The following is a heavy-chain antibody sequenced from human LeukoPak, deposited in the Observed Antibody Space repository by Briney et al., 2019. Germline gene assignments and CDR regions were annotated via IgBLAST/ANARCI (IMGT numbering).Heavy chain of an antibody. V-gene: IGHV3-30*18. CDR2: ISYDGSNK. D-gene: IGHD3-16*02. CDR3: AKVSGFKITFGGVID. J-gene: IGHJ4*02. CDR1: GFTFSNYG. Sequence: PGGSLRLSCAASGFTFSNYGRRWVRQAPGKGLEWVAVISYDGSNKYYAESVKGRFTISRDNSKNTLYLQMNSLRAGDTAVFYCAKVSGFKITFGGVIDWGQGTPVTVSS.